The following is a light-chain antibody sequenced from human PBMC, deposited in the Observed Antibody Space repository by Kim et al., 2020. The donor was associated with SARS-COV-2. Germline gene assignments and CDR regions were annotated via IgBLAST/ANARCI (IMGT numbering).Light chain of an antibody. CDR3: AAWDGSLSGYV. J-gene: IGLJ1*01. Sequence: GQRVPIPCSGSSSNIGGNPVNWYHQLPGTAPKLLVYSNDQRPSGVPDRFSGSKSGTSASLAISGLQSEDEADYYCAAWDGSLSGYVFGTGTKAPS. CDR1: SSNIGGNP. CDR2: SND. V-gene: IGLV1-44*01.